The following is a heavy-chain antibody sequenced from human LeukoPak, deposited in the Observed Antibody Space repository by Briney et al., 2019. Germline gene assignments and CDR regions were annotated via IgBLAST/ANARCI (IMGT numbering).Heavy chain of an antibody. J-gene: IGHJ4*02. CDR3: ARCSRGGDCYYFDY. CDR2: IYYSGST. Sequence: SETLSLTCTVSGGSISSYYWSWIRQPPGKGLEWIGYIYYSGSTNYNPSLNSRVTISVDTSKSQFSLKLNSVTAADTAVYYCARCSRGGDCYYFDYWGQGNLVTVSS. D-gene: IGHD2-21*02. V-gene: IGHV4-59*01. CDR1: GGSISSYY.